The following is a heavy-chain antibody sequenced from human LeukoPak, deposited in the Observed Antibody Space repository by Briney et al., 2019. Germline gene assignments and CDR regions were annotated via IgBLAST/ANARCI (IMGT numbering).Heavy chain of an antibody. Sequence: SETLSLACTVPGGSISSGGYYWSWIRQHPGKGLEWIGYIYYSGSTYYNPSLKSRVTISVDTSKNQFSLKLSSVTAADTAVYYCARDLFPHWYFDLWGRGTLVTVSS. CDR1: GGSISSGGYY. CDR2: IYYSGST. V-gene: IGHV4-31*03. CDR3: ARDLFPHWYFDL. J-gene: IGHJ2*01.